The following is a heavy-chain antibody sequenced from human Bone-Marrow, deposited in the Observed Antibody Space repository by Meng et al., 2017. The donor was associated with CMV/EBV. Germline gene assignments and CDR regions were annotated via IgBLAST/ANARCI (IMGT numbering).Heavy chain of an antibody. D-gene: IGHD1-26*01. Sequence: GGSLRLSCAASGFIFSGYTMNWVRHAPGKGLEWVSSISSSSSYIYYADSVKGRFTISRDNAKNSLFLQMNSLRGDDTAVYYCARGNGGSYGWIDYWGQGTLVTVSS. CDR3: ARGNGGSYGWIDY. V-gene: IGHV3-21*01. CDR2: ISSSSSYI. J-gene: IGHJ4*02. CDR1: GFIFSGYT.